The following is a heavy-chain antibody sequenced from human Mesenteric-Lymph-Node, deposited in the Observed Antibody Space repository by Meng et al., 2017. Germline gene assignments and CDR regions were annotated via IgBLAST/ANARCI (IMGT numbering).Heavy chain of an antibody. V-gene: IGHV3-73*01. Sequence: GESLKISCAASGFTFSGSAMHWVRQASGKGLEWVGRIRSKANSYATAYAASVKGRFTISRDDSKNTAYLQMNSLKTEDTAVYYCTSNWATAPHVPLYYYGMDVWGQGTTVTVSS. CDR2: IRSKANSYAT. CDR1: GFTFSGSA. CDR3: TSNWATAPHVPLYYYGMDV. J-gene: IGHJ6*02. D-gene: IGHD1-1*01.